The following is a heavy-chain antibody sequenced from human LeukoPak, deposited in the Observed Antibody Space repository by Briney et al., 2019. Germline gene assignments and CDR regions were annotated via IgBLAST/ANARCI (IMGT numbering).Heavy chain of an antibody. J-gene: IGHJ6*02. D-gene: IGHD5-12*01. CDR3: ARVRAHSGYDRRYYYYGMDV. Sequence: PSETLSLTCTVSGGSISSYYWSWIRQPAGKGLEWIGRIYTSGSTNYNPSLKSRVTMSVDTSKNQFSLKLSSVTAADTAVYYCARVRAHSGYDRRYYYYGMDVWGQGTTVTVSS. V-gene: IGHV4-4*07. CDR1: GGSISSYY. CDR2: IYTSGST.